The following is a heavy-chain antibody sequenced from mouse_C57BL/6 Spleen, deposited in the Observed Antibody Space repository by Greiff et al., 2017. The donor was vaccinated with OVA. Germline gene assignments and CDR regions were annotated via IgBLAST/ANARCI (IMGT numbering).Heavy chain of an antibody. Sequence: VQLQQSGAELVRPGASVTLSCKASGYTFTDYEMHWVKQTPVHGLEWIGAIDPETGGTAYNQKVKGKAELTTDKSSSTAYMAHRSLTSEDSAVYYGTRWLLRGYGWYFDVWGTGTTVTVSS. CDR2: IDPETGGT. D-gene: IGHD2-3*01. CDR3: TRWLLRGYGWYFDV. CDR1: GYTFTDYE. V-gene: IGHV1-15*01. J-gene: IGHJ1*03.